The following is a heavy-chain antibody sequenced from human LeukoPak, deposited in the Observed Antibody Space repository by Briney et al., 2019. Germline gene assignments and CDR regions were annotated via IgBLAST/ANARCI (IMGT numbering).Heavy chain of an antibody. CDR3: VSFYETY. J-gene: IGHJ4*02. Sequence: GGSLRLSCAASGFTFSSYAMHWVRQAPGKGLEWVAVISYDGSNKYYADSVKGRFTISRDNSRNTLYLQMNNLRAEDTAVYYCVSFYETYWGRGTLVTVSS. CDR1: GFTFSSYA. D-gene: IGHD2-2*01. V-gene: IGHV3-30*04. CDR2: ISYDGSNK.